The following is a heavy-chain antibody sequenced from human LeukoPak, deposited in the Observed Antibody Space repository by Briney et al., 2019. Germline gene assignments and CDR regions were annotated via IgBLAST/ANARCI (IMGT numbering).Heavy chain of an antibody. CDR2: ISGSSSYI. CDR3: VRADAKKTAMVDY. J-gene: IGHJ4*02. V-gene: IGHV3-21*01. Sequence: GRSLRLSCAASGFTFSSYSMNWVSQAPGKGLEWDSAISGSSSYIYYADSVKGRFTISRDNAKNSRYLQMNSLRVEDTAVYYCVRADAKKTAMVDYWGRGTLVAVSS. D-gene: IGHD5-18*01. CDR1: GFTFSSYS.